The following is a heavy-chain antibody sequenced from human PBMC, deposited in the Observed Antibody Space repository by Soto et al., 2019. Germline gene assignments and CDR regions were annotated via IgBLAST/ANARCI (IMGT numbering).Heavy chain of an antibody. V-gene: IGHV3-20*04. D-gene: IGHD2-15*01. CDR3: ARDHLSRWAWDYSRSKLGYFDY. Sequence: GGSLRLSCAASGFTFDDYGMSWVRQAPGKGLEWVSGINWNGGSTGYADSVKGRFTISRDNAKNSLYLQMNSLRAEDTALYYCARDHLSRWAWDYSRSKLGYFDYWGQGTLVTVSS. CDR2: INWNGGST. CDR1: GFTFDDYG. J-gene: IGHJ4*02.